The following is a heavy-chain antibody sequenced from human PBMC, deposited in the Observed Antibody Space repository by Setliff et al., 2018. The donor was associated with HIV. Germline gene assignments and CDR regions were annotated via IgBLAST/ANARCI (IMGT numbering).Heavy chain of an antibody. Sequence: GGSLRLSCAASGFTFSSYWMHWVRQAPGKGLVWVSRIKSDGSYTSYADSAKGRFTISRDNAKNTLHLQMNSLRAEDTAVYYCATYGYSSGWSWTNYYMDVWGKGTTVTVSS. CDR1: GFTFSSYW. CDR2: IKSDGSYT. CDR3: ATYGYSSGWSWTNYYMDV. J-gene: IGHJ6*03. D-gene: IGHD6-19*01. V-gene: IGHV3-74*01.